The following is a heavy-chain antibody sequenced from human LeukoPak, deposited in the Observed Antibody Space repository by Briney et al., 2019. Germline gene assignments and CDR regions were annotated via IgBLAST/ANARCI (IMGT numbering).Heavy chain of an antibody. CDR3: ARLGKRDGSTWLDS. J-gene: IGHJ4*02. V-gene: IGHV4-59*08. CDR2: IHSSGST. Sequence: PSETLSLTCTVSGGSMSNYYWNWIRQPPGKGLEWIGYIHSSGSTNYNPALKSRVTISVDTSKNQFSLKLTSVTAADTAVYYCARLGKRDGSTWLDSWGQGTLVTVSS. CDR1: GGSMSNYY. D-gene: IGHD6-13*01.